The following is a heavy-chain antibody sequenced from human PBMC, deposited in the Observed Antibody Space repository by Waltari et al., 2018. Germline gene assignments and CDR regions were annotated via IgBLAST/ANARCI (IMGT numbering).Heavy chain of an antibody. V-gene: IGHV3-30-3*01. CDR1: GFPFSSYA. Sequence: QVQLVESGGGVVQPGRSLRLSCAASGFPFSSYAMHWVRQAPGKGLEWVAVISYDGSNKYYADSVKGRFTISRDNSKNTLYLQMNSLRAEDTAVYYCARAYSSSSGSDYWGQGTLVTVSS. D-gene: IGHD6-6*01. J-gene: IGHJ4*02. CDR3: ARAYSSSSGSDY. CDR2: ISYDGSNK.